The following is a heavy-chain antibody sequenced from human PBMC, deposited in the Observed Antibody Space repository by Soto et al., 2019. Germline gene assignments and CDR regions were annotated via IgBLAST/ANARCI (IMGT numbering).Heavy chain of an antibody. J-gene: IGHJ4*02. CDR3: VLRSMAVVPEY. V-gene: IGHV4-59*01. Sequence: QVQLQESGPGLVKPSETLSLTCAVSGDYISTYYCMWIRQPPGKGLESIGYLYYGRSANYNPSLKSRVTLSVDTSTNQCSLTLSSMTAADTAVYYCVLRSMAVVPEYWGQGTLVTVSS. D-gene: IGHD3-22*01. CDR2: LYYGRSA. CDR1: GDYISTYY.